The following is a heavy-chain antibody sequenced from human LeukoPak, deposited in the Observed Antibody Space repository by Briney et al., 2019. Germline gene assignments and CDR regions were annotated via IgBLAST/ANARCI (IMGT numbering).Heavy chain of an antibody. CDR1: GFTFSSYA. J-gene: IGHJ4*02. D-gene: IGHD6-13*01. Sequence: GGSLRLSCEASGFTFSSYAVTWVRQAPGKGLEWVASITGSGDTTFYADSVKGRFTISRDNSKNTLYLQMHSLRAEDTAVYYCVKDYATIAAAANPLFDYWGQGTLVTVSS. V-gene: IGHV3-23*01. CDR2: ITGSGDTT. CDR3: VKDYATIAAAANPLFDY.